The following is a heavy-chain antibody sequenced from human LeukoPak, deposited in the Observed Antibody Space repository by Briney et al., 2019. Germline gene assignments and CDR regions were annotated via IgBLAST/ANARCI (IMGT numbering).Heavy chain of an antibody. CDR1: GFSLSTSGVG. J-gene: IGHJ5*02. CDR3: AHSHLLLWFRTNWFDP. D-gene: IGHD3-10*01. CDR2: IYWDDDK. V-gene: IGHV2-5*02. Sequence: ESGPTLVKPTQTLTLTCTFSGFSLSTSGVGVGWIRQPPGKALEWLALIYWDDDKRYSPSLKSRLTITKDTSKNQVVLTMTNMDPVDTATYYCAHSHLLLWFRTNWFDPWGQGTLVTVSS.